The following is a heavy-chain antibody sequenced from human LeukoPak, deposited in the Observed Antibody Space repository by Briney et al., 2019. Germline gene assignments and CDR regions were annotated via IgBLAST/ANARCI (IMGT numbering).Heavy chain of an antibody. CDR3: AKDNYYDSGRKNNYFDY. J-gene: IGHJ4*02. V-gene: IGHV4-30-4*01. CDR2: IYYSGST. D-gene: IGHD3-10*01. CDR1: GGSISSGDYY. Sequence: SETLSLTCTVSGGSISSGDYYWSWIRQPPGQGLEWIGYIYYSGSTYYNPSLKSRLTISIDTSKNQFSLKLSSVAAADTAVYYCAKDNYYDSGRKNNYFDYWGQGTLVTVSS.